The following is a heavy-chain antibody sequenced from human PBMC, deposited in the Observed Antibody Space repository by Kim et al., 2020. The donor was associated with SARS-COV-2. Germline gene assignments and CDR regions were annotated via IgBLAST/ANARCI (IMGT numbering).Heavy chain of an antibody. D-gene: IGHD6-19*01. CDR2: ISWNSGSI. CDR3: AKDIYPHPVAPTRGVGGLFDP. CDR1: GFTFDDYA. Sequence: GGSLRLSCAASGFTFDDYAMHWVRQAPGKGLEWVSGISWNSGSIGYADSVKGRFTISRDNAKNSLYLQMNSLRAEDTALYYCAKDIYPHPVAPTRGVGGLFDPWGQGTLVTVSS. V-gene: IGHV3-9*01. J-gene: IGHJ5*02.